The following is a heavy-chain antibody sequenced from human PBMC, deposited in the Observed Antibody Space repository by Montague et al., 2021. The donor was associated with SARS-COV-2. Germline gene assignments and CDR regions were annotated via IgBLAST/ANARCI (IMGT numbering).Heavy chain of an antibody. CDR1: GGSISSYY. J-gene: IGHJ3*02. V-gene: IGHV4-59*01. CDR2: FYSVGST. CDR3: TRETMTADAFDI. Sequence: SETLSLTCTVSGGSISSYYWSWIRQPPGKGLEWIGYFYSVGSTDYNPSLKSRATTSRDTSKNQFSLKVRSVTAADTAVYYCTRETMTADAFDIWGQGTMVTVSS. D-gene: IGHD1-14*01.